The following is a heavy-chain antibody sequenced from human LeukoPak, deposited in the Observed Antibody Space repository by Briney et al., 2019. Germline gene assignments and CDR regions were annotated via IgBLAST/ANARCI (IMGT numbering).Heavy chain of an antibody. D-gene: IGHD3-3*01. V-gene: IGHV4-34*01. CDR3: ARDFYDFWSGYYLYNWFDP. CDR2: INHSGST. Sequence: PSETLSLTCAVYGGSFSGYYWSWLRQPPGKGLEWIGEINHSGSTNYNPSLKSRVTISVDTSKNQFSLKLSSVTAADTAVYYCARDFYDFWSGYYLYNWFDPWGQGTLVTVSS. J-gene: IGHJ5*02. CDR1: GGSFSGYY.